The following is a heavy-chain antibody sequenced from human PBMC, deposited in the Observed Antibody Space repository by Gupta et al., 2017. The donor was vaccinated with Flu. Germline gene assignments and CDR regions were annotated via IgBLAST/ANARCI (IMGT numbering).Heavy chain of an antibody. CDR3: AGGYSVRGILPFDS. J-gene: IGHJ4*02. CDR1: YA. D-gene: IGHD3-10*02. V-gene: IGHV3-30*03. CDR2: ISYNGRRK. Sequence: YARHWVRQAPGKGVEGVAVISYNGRRKNYADAVRGRFTISRDNSKSAQYLQMNSLRLDDTAIYYCAGGYSVRGILPFDSCGQGMLVTVSS.